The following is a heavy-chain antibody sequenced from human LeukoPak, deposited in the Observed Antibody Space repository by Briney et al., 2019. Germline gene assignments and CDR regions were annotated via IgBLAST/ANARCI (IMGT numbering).Heavy chain of an antibody. Sequence: GGSLRLSCAASGFTFSSYEMNWVRQAPGKGLEWVSYISSCGSTIYYADSVKGRFTISRDNAKNSLYLQMNSLRAEDTAVYYCARVMGYCSGGSCYYYYGMDVRGQGTTVTVSS. D-gene: IGHD2-15*01. V-gene: IGHV3-48*03. CDR2: ISSCGSTI. J-gene: IGHJ6*02. CDR1: GFTFSSYE. CDR3: ARVMGYCSGGSCYYYYGMDV.